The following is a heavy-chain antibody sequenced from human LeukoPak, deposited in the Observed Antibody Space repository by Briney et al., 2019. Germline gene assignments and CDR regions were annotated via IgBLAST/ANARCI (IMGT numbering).Heavy chain of an antibody. J-gene: IGHJ4*02. Sequence: GGSLRLSCAASGFTFSYYWMHWVRQAPGKGLVWVSLIDSDGTNTTYADSVKGPFTISTDNIKHSLYLQMNRLTTTEPAVYYCARDAVNWGEGTLVTVSS. V-gene: IGHV3-74*03. CDR1: GFTFSYYW. CDR3: ARDAVN. CDR2: IDSDGTNT. D-gene: IGHD6-19*01.